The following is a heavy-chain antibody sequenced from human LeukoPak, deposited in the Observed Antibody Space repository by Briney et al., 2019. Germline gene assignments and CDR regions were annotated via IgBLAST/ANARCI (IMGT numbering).Heavy chain of an antibody. D-gene: IGHD3-10*01. CDR2: IWYDGSNK. J-gene: IGHJ6*04. CDR3: ARDLRSSGNYYYGMDV. Sequence: GGSLRLSCAASGFTFSSYGMHWVRQAPGKGLEWVAVIWYDGSNKYYADSVKGRFTISRDNSKNTLYLQMNSLRAEDTAVYYCARDLRSSGNYYYGMDVWGKGTTVTVSS. V-gene: IGHV3-33*01. CDR1: GFTFSSYG.